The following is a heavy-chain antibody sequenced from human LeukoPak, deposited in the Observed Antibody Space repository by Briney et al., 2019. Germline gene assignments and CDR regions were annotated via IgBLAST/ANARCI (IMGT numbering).Heavy chain of an antibody. CDR2: INHSGST. CDR1: GGSFSGYY. V-gene: IGHV4-34*01. CDR3: ARGGSRMRYFDWLRDYYFDY. J-gene: IGHJ4*02. Sequence: SETLSLTCAVYGGSFSGYYWSWIRQPPGKGLEWIGEINHSGSTNYNQSRKSRVTISVDTSKHQFSLKLSSVTAADTAVYYCARGGSRMRYFDWLRDYYFDYWGQGTLVTVSS. D-gene: IGHD3-9*01.